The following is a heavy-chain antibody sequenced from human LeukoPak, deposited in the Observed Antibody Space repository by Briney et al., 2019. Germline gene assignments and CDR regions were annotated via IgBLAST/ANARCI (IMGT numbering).Heavy chain of an antibody. CDR3: ARDFYGSGSYYNEGLDY. V-gene: IGHV1-18*01. Sequence: ASVKVSCKASGGTFSSYAISWVRQAPGQGLEWMGWISAYNGNTNYAQKLQGRVTMTTDTSTSTAYMELRSLRSDDTAVYYCARDFYGSGSYYNEGLDYWGQGTLVTVSS. J-gene: IGHJ4*02. CDR1: GGTFSSYA. D-gene: IGHD3-10*01. CDR2: ISAYNGNT.